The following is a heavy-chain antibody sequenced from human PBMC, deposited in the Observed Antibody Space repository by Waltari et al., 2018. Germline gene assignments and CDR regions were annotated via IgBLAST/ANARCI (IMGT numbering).Heavy chain of an antibody. CDR2: IDFDGSGT. J-gene: IGHJ3*02. D-gene: IGHD3-16*01. CDR3: IRDFGEPGATNVFDI. Sequence: EVQLVESGGGLVQPGGSLRLSCSASGLHLRSYWMHWVRQAPGKGLGWVSRIDFDGSGTSYADAVKGRFTISRDNAKNTVYLQMNSVRAEDTAVYYCIRDFGEPGATNVFDIWGQGTMVTVSS. V-gene: IGHV3-74*01. CDR1: GLHLRSYW.